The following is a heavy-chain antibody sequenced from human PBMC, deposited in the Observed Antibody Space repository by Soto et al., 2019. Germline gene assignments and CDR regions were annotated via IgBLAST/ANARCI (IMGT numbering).Heavy chain of an antibody. CDR3: ARDDIVVVPAAMGGEGY. CDR2: IIHILGIA. J-gene: IGHJ4*02. CDR1: GGTFSSYT. D-gene: IGHD2-2*01. V-gene: IGHV1-69*08. Sequence: QVQLVQSGAEVKKPGSSVKVSCKASGGTFSSYTISWVRQAPGQGLEWMGRIIHILGIANYAQKFQGRVTITADKSTSTAYMELSSLRSEDTAVYYCARDDIVVVPAAMGGEGYWGQGTLVTVSS.